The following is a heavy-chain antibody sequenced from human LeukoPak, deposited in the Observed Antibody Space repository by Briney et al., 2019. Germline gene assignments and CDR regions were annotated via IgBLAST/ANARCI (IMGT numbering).Heavy chain of an antibody. Sequence: SETLSLTCTVSDASISSGGYSWNWIRQPPGKGLEWIGSIHHSGTTYYSPSLKSRVTISVDRSKRQLSLQLSSVTAADTALYYCARDKRPSDTQGAFDIWGQGTMVTVSS. CDR2: IHHSGTT. J-gene: IGHJ3*02. CDR1: DASISSGGYS. V-gene: IGHV4-30-2*01. CDR3: ARDKRPSDTQGAFDI.